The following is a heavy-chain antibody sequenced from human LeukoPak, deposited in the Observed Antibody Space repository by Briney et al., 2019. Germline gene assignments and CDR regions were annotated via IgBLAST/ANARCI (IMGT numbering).Heavy chain of an antibody. J-gene: IGHJ3*02. V-gene: IGHV1-24*01. Sequence: ASVKVSCKVPGYTLTELSMHWVRQAPGKGLEWMGGFDPEDGETIYAQKFQGRVTMTRDTSISTAYMELSRLRSDDTAVYYCARTLGYCSSTSCYGGDYDAFDIWGQGTMVTVSS. CDR3: ARTLGYCSSTSCYGGDYDAFDI. CDR2: FDPEDGET. D-gene: IGHD2-2*01. CDR1: GYTLTELS.